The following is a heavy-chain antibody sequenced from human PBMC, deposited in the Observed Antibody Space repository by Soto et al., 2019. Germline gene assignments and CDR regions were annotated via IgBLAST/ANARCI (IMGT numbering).Heavy chain of an antibody. CDR3: LRGFLGQYSSSPHGDYYYYMDV. CDR2: ISNRGDT. Sequence: GGSLRLSCTASGFIVSDTYMNWVRQAPGKGLEWVSVISNRGDTHYADSVRGRFSLSRDIADNTLHLQMNSLRAEDTAVYYCLRGFLGQYSSSPHGDYYYYMDVWGKGTTVTVSS. CDR1: GFIVSDTY. V-gene: IGHV3-66*01. D-gene: IGHD6-6*01. J-gene: IGHJ6*03.